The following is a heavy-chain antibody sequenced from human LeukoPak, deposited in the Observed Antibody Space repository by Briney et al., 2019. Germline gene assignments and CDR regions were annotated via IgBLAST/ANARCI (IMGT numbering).Heavy chain of an antibody. J-gene: IGHJ3*02. D-gene: IGHD3-10*01. V-gene: IGHV3-21*01. CDR1: GFTFTSYN. CDR2: ISSSSTYI. Sequence: PGGSLRLSCAASGFTFTSYNMNWVRQAPGKGLEWVSSISSSSTYIYYADSLKGRLTISRDNAKNSLYLQMNSLRAEDTAIYYCARLSYGRVIDAFDMWGQGTMVTVSS. CDR3: ARLSYGRVIDAFDM.